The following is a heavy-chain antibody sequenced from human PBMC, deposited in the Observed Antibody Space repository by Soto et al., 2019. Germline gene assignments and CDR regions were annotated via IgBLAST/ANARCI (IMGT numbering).Heavy chain of an antibody. CDR2: IYYSGAT. D-gene: IGHD6-13*01. CDR3: ARGGASSLHFDY. V-gene: IGHV4-59*01. CDR1: GGSINPYY. J-gene: IGHJ4*02. Sequence: PSETLSLTCSVSGGSINPYYWSWIRQPPGKRMEWIGSIYYSGATNYNSSVESRVTISVDTSRDQFSLKLRSVTAADTAVYYCARGGASSLHFDYWGQGTLVTVSS.